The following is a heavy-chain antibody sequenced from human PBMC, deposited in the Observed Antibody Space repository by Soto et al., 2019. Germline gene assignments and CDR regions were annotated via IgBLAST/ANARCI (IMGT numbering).Heavy chain of an antibody. Sequence: QVRLQESGPGLVKPSETLSLTCTVSGGSIRSYYWSWIRQAPGKGLEWIGYLYNSGSTVYNPSLKGRVTISVDTSKNPFSLKLNSVTAADTAVYYCARDLWGYCGTDCYPLDVWGQGTTVTVSS. CDR2: LYNSGST. V-gene: IGHV4-59*01. D-gene: IGHD2-21*02. J-gene: IGHJ6*02. CDR3: ARDLWGYCGTDCYPLDV. CDR1: GGSIRSYY.